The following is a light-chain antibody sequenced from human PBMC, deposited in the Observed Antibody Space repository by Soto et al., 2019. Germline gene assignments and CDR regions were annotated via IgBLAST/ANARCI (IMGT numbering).Light chain of an antibody. CDR2: AAS. Sequence: DIQMTQPPSSLSASVGDRVTITCRASQSISSYLNWYQQKPGKAPKLLIYAASSLQSGVPSRFSVSGSGTDFTLTISSLQPEDFATYYCQQSYCTPLTFGQGTKVEIK. V-gene: IGKV1-39*01. CDR1: QSISSY. CDR3: QQSYCTPLT. J-gene: IGKJ1*01.